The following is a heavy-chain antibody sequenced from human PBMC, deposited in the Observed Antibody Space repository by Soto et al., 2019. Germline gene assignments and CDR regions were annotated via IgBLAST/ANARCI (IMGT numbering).Heavy chain of an antibody. CDR3: ARGLYFGWLRRVLDP. D-gene: IGHD3-9*01. V-gene: IGHV1-3*01. J-gene: IGHJ5*02. CDR1: GYTFTSYA. Sequence: ASLNVSCKASGYTFTSYAMHWVLQAPGQRLEWMGWINAGNGNTKYSQKFQGRVTITRDTSASTAYMELSSLRSEDTAVYYCARGLYFGWLRRVLDPWGQGTLVSVSS. CDR2: INAGNGNT.